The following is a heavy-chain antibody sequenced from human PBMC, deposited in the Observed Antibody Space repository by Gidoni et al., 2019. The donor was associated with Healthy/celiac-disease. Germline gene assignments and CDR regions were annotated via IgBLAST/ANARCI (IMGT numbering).Heavy chain of an antibody. CDR2: IWYDGSNK. CDR1: GFTFSSYG. J-gene: IGHJ5*02. V-gene: IGHV3-33*01. CDR3: ARAAMVTGTNWFDP. Sequence: QVQLVESGGGVVQPGRSLRLSCAASGFTFSSYGMHWVRQAPGKGLEWVAVIWYDGSNKYSADSVKGRFTISRDNSKNTLYLQMNSLRAEDTAVYYCARAAMVTGTNWFDPWGQGTLVTVSS. D-gene: IGHD1-20*01.